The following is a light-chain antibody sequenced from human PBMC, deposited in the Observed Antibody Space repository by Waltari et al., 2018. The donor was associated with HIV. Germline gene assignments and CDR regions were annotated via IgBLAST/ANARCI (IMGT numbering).Light chain of an antibody. V-gene: IGLV1-51*01. CDR1: SSNIGNNY. CDR3: GTWDSSLSAKVV. CDR2: GNS. J-gene: IGLJ2*01. Sequence: QSVLTQPPSVSAAPGQKVTISCSGSSSNIGNNYLSWYQQLPGTAPKPRIYGNSKRPSVIPDLCSGPKSGTSATLGITGLQTGDEADYYCGTWDSSLSAKVVFGGGTKLTVL.